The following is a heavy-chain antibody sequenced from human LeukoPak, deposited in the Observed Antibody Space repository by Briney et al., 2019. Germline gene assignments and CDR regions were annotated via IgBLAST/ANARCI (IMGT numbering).Heavy chain of an antibody. V-gene: IGHV4-4*07. CDR1: GGSISSYY. CDR3: ARGYCTNGVCFNYYGMDV. J-gene: IGHJ6*02. D-gene: IGHD2-8*01. CDR2: IYTSGST. Sequence: PSGTLSLTCTVSGGSISSYYWSWIRQPAGKGLEWIGRIYTSGSTNYNPSLKSRVTMSVDTSKNQFSLKLSSVTAADTAVYYCARGYCTNGVCFNYYGMDVWGQGTTVTVSS.